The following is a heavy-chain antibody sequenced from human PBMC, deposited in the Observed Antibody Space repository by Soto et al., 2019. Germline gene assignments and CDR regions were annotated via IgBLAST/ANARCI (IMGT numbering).Heavy chain of an antibody. CDR1: GYTFTSYG. V-gene: IGHV1-18*01. D-gene: IGHD2-15*01. J-gene: IGHJ4*02. Sequence: ASVKVSCKASGYTFTSYGISWVRQAPGQGLEWMGWISAYNGNTNYAQKLQGRVTMTTDTSTSTAYMELRSLRSDDTAVYYCARGSWVAASRKPFDYWGQGTLVTVSS. CDR3: ARGSWVAASRKPFDY. CDR2: ISAYNGNT.